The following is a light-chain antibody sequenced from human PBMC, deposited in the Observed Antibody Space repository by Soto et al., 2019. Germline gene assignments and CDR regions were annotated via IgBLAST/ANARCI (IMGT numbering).Light chain of an antibody. V-gene: IGKV1-39*01. CDR1: QTISIY. CDR2: AAS. Sequence: DIQLTRSPSSLSASVGDRVTITCRASQTISIYLNWYQQKPGNAPKLLIYAASSLQSGVPSRFSGSGSGTDFTLTISSLLPEDFATYHCQQTYTYPLTFGGGTKVDIK. J-gene: IGKJ4*01. CDR3: QQTYTYPLT.